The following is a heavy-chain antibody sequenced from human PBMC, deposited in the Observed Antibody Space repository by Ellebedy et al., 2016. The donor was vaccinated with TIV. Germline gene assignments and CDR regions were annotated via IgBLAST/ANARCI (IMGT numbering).Heavy chain of an antibody. V-gene: IGHV4-59*01. D-gene: IGHD2-21*02. J-gene: IGHJ6*03. Sequence: SETLSLTCTVSGGSISTYYWNWIRQSPGKGLEWIGSIYHSGSTNYNPSLKSRVTMSVDTPNTQFSLKVSSVIAADTAVYYCARGREWSGGGDSNKRLYFFYYYMDVWGEGTTVTVSS. CDR2: IYHSGST. CDR3: ARGREWSGGGDSNKRLYFFYYYMDV. CDR1: GGSISTYY.